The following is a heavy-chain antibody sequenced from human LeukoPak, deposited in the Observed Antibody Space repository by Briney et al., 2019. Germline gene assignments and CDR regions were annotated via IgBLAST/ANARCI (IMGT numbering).Heavy chain of an antibody. V-gene: IGHV3-30-3*01. CDR1: GFTFSSYA. CDR3: ARDLTPYYYYYGMDV. J-gene: IGHJ6*02. Sequence: GGSLRLPCAASGFTFSSYAMHWVRQAPGKGLEWVAVISYDGSNKYYADSVKGRFTISRDNSKNTLYLQMNSLRAEDTAVYYCARDLTPYYYYYGMDVWGQGTTVTVSS. CDR2: ISYDGSNK. D-gene: IGHD2-15*01.